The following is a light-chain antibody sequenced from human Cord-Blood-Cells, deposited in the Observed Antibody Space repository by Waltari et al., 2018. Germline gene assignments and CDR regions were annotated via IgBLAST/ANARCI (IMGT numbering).Light chain of an antibody. CDR3: QAWDSSTVV. J-gene: IGLJ2*01. Sequence: SYELPQPPSVSVYPEQTASTTCAGEKLGDKYDCWYQQKPVQSPVLVIYQDSKRPSGIPDRFSGSTSGNTATLTIGGTQAMDEADYYCQAWDSSTVVFGGGTKLTVL. CDR2: QDS. V-gene: IGLV3-1*01. CDR1: KLGDKY.